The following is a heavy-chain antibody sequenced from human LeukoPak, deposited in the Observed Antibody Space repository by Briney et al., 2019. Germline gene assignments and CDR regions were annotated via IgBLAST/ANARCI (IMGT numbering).Heavy chain of an antibody. CDR1: GGSISSYY. J-gene: IGHJ5*02. V-gene: IGHV4-59*01. CDR2: IYYSGST. Sequence: PSETLSLTCTVSGGSISSYYWSWIRQPPGKGLEWIGYIYYSGSTNYNPSLKSRVTISVDTSKNQFSLKLSSVTAADTAVYYCARAYATEDDYGDYGRVGWFDPWGQGTLVTVSS. D-gene: IGHD4-17*01. CDR3: ARAYATEDDYGDYGRVGWFDP.